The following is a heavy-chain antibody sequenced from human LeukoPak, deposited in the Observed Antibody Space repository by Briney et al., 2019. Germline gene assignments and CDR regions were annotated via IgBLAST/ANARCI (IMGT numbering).Heavy chain of an antibody. D-gene: IGHD3-16*01. CDR3: VRYAYDPTKAFDI. CDR1: GFTVSNNY. V-gene: IGHV3-53*01. Sequence: GGSLRLSCAASGFTVSNNYMTWVRQAPGKGLEWVSTISETGRSTYSADSVKGQFTISRDNSKNTLYLQMNSLRADDTAVYYCVRYAYDPTKAFDIWGQGTMVTVSS. CDR2: SETGRST. J-gene: IGHJ3*02.